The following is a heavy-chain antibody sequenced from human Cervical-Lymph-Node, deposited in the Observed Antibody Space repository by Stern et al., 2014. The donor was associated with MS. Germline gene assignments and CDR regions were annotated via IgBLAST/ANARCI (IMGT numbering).Heavy chain of an antibody. D-gene: IGHD6-13*01. CDR2: ISYDGSNK. Sequence: QVQLVESGGGVVQPGRSLRLSCAASGFTFSSYAMHWVRQAPGKGLEWVAVISYDGSNKYYADSVKGRFTISRDNSKNTLYLQMNSLRAEDTAVYYCARGGGSLYYYYGMDVWGQGTTVTVSS. CDR1: GFTFSSYA. CDR3: ARGGGSLYYYYGMDV. V-gene: IGHV3-30*04. J-gene: IGHJ6*02.